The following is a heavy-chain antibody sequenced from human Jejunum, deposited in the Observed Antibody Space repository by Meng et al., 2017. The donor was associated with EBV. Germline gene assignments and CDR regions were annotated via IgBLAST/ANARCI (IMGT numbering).Heavy chain of an antibody. CDR3: AKDRNYYIDY. Sequence: EVQLVASGGGLIQPGGSLRISCAASGFTFSGFWMYWVRQVPGKGLVWISRINGDGSRTTYADSVKDRFTISRDNAKNTLYLQMNSLRAEDTAVYYCAKDRNYYIDYWGQGTLVTVSS. J-gene: IGHJ4*02. CDR1: GFTFSGFW. CDR2: INGDGSRT. V-gene: IGHV3-74*01.